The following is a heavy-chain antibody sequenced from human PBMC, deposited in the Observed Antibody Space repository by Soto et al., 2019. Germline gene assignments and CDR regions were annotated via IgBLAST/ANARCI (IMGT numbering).Heavy chain of an antibody. D-gene: IGHD3-3*01. V-gene: IGHV3-33*01. CDR3: ARERTYYDFWSGYSH. Sequence: GGSLRLSCAASGFTFSSYGMHWVRQAPGKGLEWVAVIWYDGSNKYYADSVKGRFTISRDNSKNTLYLQMNSLRAEDTAVYYCARERTYYDFWSGYSHWGQGTLVTVSS. CDR1: GFTFSSYG. J-gene: IGHJ4*02. CDR2: IWYDGSNK.